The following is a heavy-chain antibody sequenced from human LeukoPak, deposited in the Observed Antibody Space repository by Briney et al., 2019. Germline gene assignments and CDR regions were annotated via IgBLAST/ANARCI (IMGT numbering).Heavy chain of an antibody. V-gene: IGHV1-2*06. CDR1: GYTFTGYY. D-gene: IGHD6-19*01. CDR2: INPTSGGT. CDR3: ARDRNIAVAGWFDP. Sequence: ASVKVSCKASGYTFTGYYMHWVRQAPGQGLGWMGRINPTSGGTNYAQKFQGRVTMTRDTSISTAYMELSRLRSDDTAVYYCARDRNIAVAGWFDPWGQGTLVTVSS. J-gene: IGHJ5*02.